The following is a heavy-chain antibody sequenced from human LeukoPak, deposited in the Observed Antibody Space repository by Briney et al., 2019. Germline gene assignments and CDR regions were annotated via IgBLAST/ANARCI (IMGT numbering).Heavy chain of an antibody. CDR2: IYHSGST. J-gene: IGHJ5*02. Sequence: SVTLSLTCTVSGGSLRSYYWSWIRQPPGKGLEWIGFIYHSGSTDDNPSLKSRGTISVDTSKNQFSLKLSSVTAADTAVYYCARTNYYGSGSYYPDLWGQGTLVTVSS. CDR3: ARTNYYGSGSYYPDL. CDR1: GGSLRSYY. V-gene: IGHV4-59*08. D-gene: IGHD3-10*01.